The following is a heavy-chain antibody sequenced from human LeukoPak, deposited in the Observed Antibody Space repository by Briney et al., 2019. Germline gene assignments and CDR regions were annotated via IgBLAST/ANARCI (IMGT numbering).Heavy chain of an antibody. J-gene: IGHJ4*02. CDR2: LSGSGAGT. V-gene: IGHV3-23*01. CDR3: AKDQHVLLWFGEPTPIDY. CDR1: VFTFSDYA. D-gene: IGHD3-10*01. Sequence: GGSLGLSCAASVFTFSDYALGWVRQAPGRGLEGVATLSGSGAGTYYSDSVQGRFTISRDNSKRKLFLQMNSLRAEDTAVYYCAKDQHVLLWFGEPTPIDYWGQGTLVTVSS.